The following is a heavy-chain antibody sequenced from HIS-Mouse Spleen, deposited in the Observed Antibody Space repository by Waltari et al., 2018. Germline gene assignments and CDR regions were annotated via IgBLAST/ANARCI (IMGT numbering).Heavy chain of an antibody. CDR3: ARDLELDAFDI. Sequence: EVQLVESGGGLVQPGGSLRLSCAASGFPFSSYWMQWVRQAPGKGLVRVSRINSDGSSTSYADSVKGRFTISRDNAKNTLYLQMNSLGAEDTAVYYCARDLELDAFDIWGQGTMVTVSS. V-gene: IGHV3-74*01. CDR1: GFPFSSYW. D-gene: IGHD1-1*01. CDR2: INSDGSST. J-gene: IGHJ3*02.